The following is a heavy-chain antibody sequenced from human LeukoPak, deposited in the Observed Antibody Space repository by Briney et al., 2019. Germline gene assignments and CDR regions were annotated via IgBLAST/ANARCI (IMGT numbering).Heavy chain of an antibody. CDR2: IYYTGSI. CDR1: GGSISSYY. CDR3: ARYGMTTVTAWGFDY. D-gene: IGHD4-17*01. V-gene: IGHV4-59*01. Sequence: SETLSLTCTVSGGSISSYYWSWIRQPPGKGLEWIGYIYYTGSIMYNPSLKTRVTMSVDTSKNQFSLKVRSVTAADTAVYYCARYGMTTVTAWGFDYWGHGTLVTVSS. J-gene: IGHJ4*01.